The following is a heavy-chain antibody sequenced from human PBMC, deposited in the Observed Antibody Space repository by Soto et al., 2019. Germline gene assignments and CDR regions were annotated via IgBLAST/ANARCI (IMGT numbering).Heavy chain of an antibody. V-gene: IGHV3-30*18. J-gene: IGHJ6*02. Sequence: GGSLRLSCAASGFTFSSYGMHWVRQAPGKGLEWVAVISYDGSNKYYADSVKGRFTISRDNSKNTLYPQMNSLRAEDTAVYYCAKVLIAAAGPYYYYGMDVWGQGTTVTVSS. CDR3: AKVLIAAAGPYYYYGMDV. D-gene: IGHD6-13*01. CDR1: GFTFSSYG. CDR2: ISYDGSNK.